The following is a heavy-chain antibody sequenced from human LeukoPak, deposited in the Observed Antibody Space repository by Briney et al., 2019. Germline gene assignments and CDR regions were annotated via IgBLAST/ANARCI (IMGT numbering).Heavy chain of an antibody. CDR1: GFRFSSQW. CDR2: INSDGSAK. CDR3: ADLGTSD. D-gene: IGHD1-7*01. V-gene: IGHV3-7*01. J-gene: IGHJ4*02. Sequence: PGGSLRVSCAVSGFRFSSQWMTWVRQAPGTGLEWVATINSDGSAKYHVDSVKGRFTISRDNAKNLVYLQMSILRAEDTAVYYCADLGTSDCGQGTLVTVSS.